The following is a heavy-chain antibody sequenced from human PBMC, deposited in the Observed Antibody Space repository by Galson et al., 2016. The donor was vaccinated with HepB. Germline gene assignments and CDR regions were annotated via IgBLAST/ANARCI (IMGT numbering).Heavy chain of an antibody. Sequence: SVKVSCKVSGHILTKLSMHWVRQAPGKGLEWMGRFDPEDGETISAQNFQGRVTMTEDTSTNTAHMELSSLRSEDTSVYYCATGRAYYDFSSGYYSPYWYFDLWGRGTLVTVSS. CDR1: GHILTKLS. CDR2: FDPEDGET. CDR3: ATGRAYYDFSSGYYSPYWYFDL. J-gene: IGHJ2*01. D-gene: IGHD3-3*01. V-gene: IGHV1-24*01.